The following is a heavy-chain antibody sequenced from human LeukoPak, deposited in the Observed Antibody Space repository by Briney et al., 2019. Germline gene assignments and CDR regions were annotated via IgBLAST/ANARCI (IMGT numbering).Heavy chain of an antibody. CDR2: ISSSSSYI. CDR1: GFTFSTYE. CDR3: ARDVSYHYYDSSGYYYGGGFDY. D-gene: IGHD3-22*01. J-gene: IGHJ4*02. Sequence: GGSLRLSCAASGFTFSTYEMNWVRQAPGKGLEWVSSISSSSSYIYYADSVKGRFTISRDNARNSLYLQMNSLRAEDTAVYYCARDVSYHYYDSSGYYYGGGFDYWGQGTLVTVSS. V-gene: IGHV3-21*01.